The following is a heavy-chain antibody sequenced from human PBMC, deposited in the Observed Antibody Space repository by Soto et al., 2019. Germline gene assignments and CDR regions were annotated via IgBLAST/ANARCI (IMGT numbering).Heavy chain of an antibody. J-gene: IGHJ1*01. D-gene: IGHD5-12*01. V-gene: IGHV1-69*01. CDR2: IIPVFGRP. CDR1: GGSFSSFG. Sequence: QVQLVQSGAELKKPGSSVKVSCKASGGSFSSFGFSWVRQAPGQGLEWMGGIIPVFGRPNYAQRFRGRRTITADESTNSVSLELSDLKSEDTAVYDCAREGSGYNLWGQGTQVTVSS. CDR3: AREGSGYNL.